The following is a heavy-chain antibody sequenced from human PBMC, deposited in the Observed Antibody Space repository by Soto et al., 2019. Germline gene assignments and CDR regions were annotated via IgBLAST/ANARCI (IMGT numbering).Heavy chain of an antibody. CDR1: GFTVSSNY. D-gene: IGHD6-19*01. J-gene: IGHJ4*02. CDR3: ARVGETYGPRSGWYRLIDY. V-gene: IGHV3-53*01. CDR2: IYSGGST. Sequence: GGSLGLSCAASGFTVSSNYMSWGRQAPGKGLEWVSVIYSGGSTYYADSVKGRFTISRDNSKNTLYLQMNSLRAEDTAVYYCARVGETYGPRSGWYRLIDYWGQGTLVTVSS.